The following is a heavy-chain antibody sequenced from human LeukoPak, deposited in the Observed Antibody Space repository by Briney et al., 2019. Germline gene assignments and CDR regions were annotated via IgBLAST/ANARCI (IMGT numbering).Heavy chain of an antibody. Sequence: SETLSLTCTVSGGSISRYYWNWIRQPPGERLEWIGWIHYSGSTAYNPSLESRVTMSVDTSKNHFSLKMTSVTAADTATYYCARWGYFDSGGYFVVDYWGQGALVTVSS. CDR2: IHYSGST. V-gene: IGHV4-59*01. J-gene: IGHJ4*02. CDR3: ARWGYFDSGGYFVVDY. CDR1: GGSISRYY. D-gene: IGHD3-22*01.